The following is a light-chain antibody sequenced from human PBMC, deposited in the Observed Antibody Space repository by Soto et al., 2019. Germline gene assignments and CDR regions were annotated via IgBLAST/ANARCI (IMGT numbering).Light chain of an antibody. V-gene: IGKV3-15*01. CDR2: GAS. CDR3: QQYNKWPGT. J-gene: IGKJ1*01. Sequence: EIVMTQSPATLSVSPGEGATLSCRASQSVGSNLAWYQQKPGQAPRLLIYGASTRATDIPASFSGSGSGTEFTLTISSLQSEDFVVYYCQQYNKWPGTFGQGTKVEIK. CDR1: QSVGSN.